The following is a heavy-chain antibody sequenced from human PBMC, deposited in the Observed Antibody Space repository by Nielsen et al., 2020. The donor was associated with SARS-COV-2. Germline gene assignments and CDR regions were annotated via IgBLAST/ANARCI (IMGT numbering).Heavy chain of an antibody. Sequence: GGSLRLSCAASGFTFSSYDMHWVRQATGKGLEWVSAIGTAGDTYYPGSVKGRFTISRENAKNSLYLQMNILRAGDTAVYYCARSSCSGGSCHQYFDLWGRGTLVTVSS. CDR1: GFTFSSYD. CDR2: IGTAGDT. V-gene: IGHV3-13*04. CDR3: ARSSCSGGSCHQYFDL. D-gene: IGHD2-15*01. J-gene: IGHJ2*01.